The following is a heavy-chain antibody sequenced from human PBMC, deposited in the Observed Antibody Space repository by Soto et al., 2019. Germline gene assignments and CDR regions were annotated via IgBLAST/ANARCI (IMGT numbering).Heavy chain of an antibody. CDR3: TRGPRPISTGTGAY. Sequence: EVQLVESGGGLVPPGGSVRLSCAASGFIFKMYWMHWVRQSPGKGLVWISRIYNDGTYSDYADSVRGRFTISRDNVNDTLYLQMNNLRAEDSGLYYCTRGPRPISTGTGAYWGQGTQVTFSS. D-gene: IGHD3-10*01. J-gene: IGHJ4*02. V-gene: IGHV3-74*01. CDR2: IYNDGTYS. CDR1: GFIFKMYW.